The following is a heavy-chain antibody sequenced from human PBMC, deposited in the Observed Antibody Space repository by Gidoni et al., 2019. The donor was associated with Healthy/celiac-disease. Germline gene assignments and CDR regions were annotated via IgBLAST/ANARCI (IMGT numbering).Heavy chain of an antibody. Sequence: QVQLVQSGAEVKKPGASVKVSCKASGYTFTSYAMHWVRQAPGQRLEWMGWINAGNGNTKYSQKFQGRVTITRDTSASTAYMELSSLRSEDTAVYYCARQDIVLMVYALWGQGTLVTVSS. CDR3: ARQDIVLMVYAL. CDR1: GYTFTSYA. V-gene: IGHV1-3*01. J-gene: IGHJ4*02. D-gene: IGHD2-8*01. CDR2: INAGNGNT.